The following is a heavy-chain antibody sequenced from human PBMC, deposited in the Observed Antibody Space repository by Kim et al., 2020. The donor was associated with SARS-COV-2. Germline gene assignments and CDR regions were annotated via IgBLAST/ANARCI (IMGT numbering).Heavy chain of an antibody. Sequence: ASVKVSCKASGYTFTGYYMHWVRQAPGQGLEWMGWINPNSGGTNYAQKFQGRVTMTRDTSISTAYMELSRLRSDDTAVYYCARESQLLTSTMYYFDYWGQGTLVTVSS. D-gene: IGHD2-2*01. J-gene: IGHJ4*02. CDR1: GYTFTGYY. V-gene: IGHV1-2*02. CDR2: INPNSGGT. CDR3: ARESQLLTSTMYYFDY.